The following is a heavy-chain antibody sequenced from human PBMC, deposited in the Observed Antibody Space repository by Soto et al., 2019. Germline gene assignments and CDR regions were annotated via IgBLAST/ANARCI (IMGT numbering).Heavy chain of an antibody. CDR1: GGSISSSY. V-gene: IGHV4-59*01. CDR2: IYYSGST. CDR3: ARGPNWFDP. J-gene: IGHJ5*02. Sequence: QVQLQESGPGLVKPSETLSLTCTVSGGSISSSYWSWIRQSPGKGLEWIGYIYYSGSTKYNPSLKCRVTRSVDTSKNQFSLKLSSVTAADTAVYYCARGPNWFDPWGQGSLVTVSS.